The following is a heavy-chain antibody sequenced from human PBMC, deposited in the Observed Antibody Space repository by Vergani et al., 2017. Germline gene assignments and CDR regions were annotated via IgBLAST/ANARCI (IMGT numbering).Heavy chain of an antibody. CDR2: IIPILGIA. CDR3: ARSEGDKDSGYDWHEFDY. CDR1: GGTFSSYT. J-gene: IGHJ4*02. V-gene: IGHV1-69*02. Sequence: QVQLVQSGAEVKKPGSSVKVSCKASGGTFSSYTISWVRQAPGQGLEWMGRIIPILGIANYAQKFQGRVTITADKSTSTAYMELSSLRSEDTAVYYCARSEGDKDSGYDWHEFDYWGQGTLVTVSS. D-gene: IGHD5-12*01.